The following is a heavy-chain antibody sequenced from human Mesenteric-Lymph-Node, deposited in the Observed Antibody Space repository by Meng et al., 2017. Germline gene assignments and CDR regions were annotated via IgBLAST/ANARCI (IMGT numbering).Heavy chain of an antibody. CDR2: IYYSGST. Sequence: SETLSLTCTVSGGSISSYYWSWIRQPPGKGLEWIGYIYYSGSTNYNPSLKSRVTISVDTSKNQFSLKLSSVTAADTAVYYCARAAYSSSWYEGEFFDYWGQGTLVTVSS. CDR1: GGSISSYY. D-gene: IGHD6-13*01. CDR3: ARAAYSSSWYEGEFFDY. J-gene: IGHJ4*02. V-gene: IGHV4-59*01.